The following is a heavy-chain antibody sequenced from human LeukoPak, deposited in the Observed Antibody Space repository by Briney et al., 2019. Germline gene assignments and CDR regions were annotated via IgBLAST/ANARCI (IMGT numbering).Heavy chain of an antibody. CDR3: ARDGGDTAMGTLPFDY. V-gene: IGHV3-11*01. CDR2: ISSSGSTI. D-gene: IGHD5-18*01. Sequence: GGSLRLSCAASGFTFSDYYMSWIRQAPGKGLEWVSYISSSGSTIYYADSVKGRFTISRDNAKNSLYLQMSSLRAEDTAVYYCARDGGDTAMGTLPFDYWGQGTLVTVSS. CDR1: GFTFSDYY. J-gene: IGHJ4*02.